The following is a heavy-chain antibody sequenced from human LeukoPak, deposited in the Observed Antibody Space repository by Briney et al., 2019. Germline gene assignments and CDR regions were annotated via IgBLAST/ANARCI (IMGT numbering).Heavy chain of an antibody. CDR3: ARAGYDFWSGYYTFDY. J-gene: IGHJ4*02. CDR2: INTDGSST. CDR1: GFTFSSYW. Sequence: GSLRLSCAASGFTFSSYWMHWVRQAPGKGLVWGSRINTDGSSTSYADSVKGRFTISRDNAKNTLYLQMNSLRAEDTAVYYCARAGYDFWSGYYTFDYWGQGTLVTVSS. V-gene: IGHV3-74*01. D-gene: IGHD3-3*01.